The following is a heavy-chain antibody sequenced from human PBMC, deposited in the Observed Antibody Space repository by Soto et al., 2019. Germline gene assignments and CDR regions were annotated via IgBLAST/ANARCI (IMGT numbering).Heavy chain of an antibody. CDR2: ISSSGRST. J-gene: IGHJ5*02. Sequence: GPLRLPCTASGFTFSNYAMSWVRQAPGKGLEWVSTISSSGRSTYYADSVKVRFTISRHNSNNTLYVEMISQRAEDTAVYYCAKVPPRQWLISFWFDIWGQGTLVTVYS. CDR1: GFTFSNYA. V-gene: IGHV3-23*01. CDR3: AKVPPRQWLISFWFDI. D-gene: IGHD6-19*01.